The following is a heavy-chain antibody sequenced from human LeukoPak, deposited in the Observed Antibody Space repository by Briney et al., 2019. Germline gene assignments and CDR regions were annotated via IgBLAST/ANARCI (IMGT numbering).Heavy chain of an antibody. D-gene: IGHD3-10*01. CDR2: IKRDGSEK. V-gene: IGHV3-7*05. Sequence: GGSLTLSCAASGFTFSSYWMSWVRQAPGKGLEWVANIKRDGSEKYYVDSVKARFTISRDNADNSLYLQMNSLRAEDTAFYYCARARYYGSGKANAFDIWGQGTMVTVSS. J-gene: IGHJ3*02. CDR1: GFTFSSYW. CDR3: ARARYYGSGKANAFDI.